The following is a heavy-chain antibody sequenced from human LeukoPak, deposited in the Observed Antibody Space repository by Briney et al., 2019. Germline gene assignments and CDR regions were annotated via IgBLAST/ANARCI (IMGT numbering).Heavy chain of an antibody. CDR3: GLAAYYYDSSGSDDAFDI. V-gene: IGHV3-64D*08. J-gene: IGHJ3*02. CDR1: GFNFNNYA. Sequence: GGSPRLSCSASGFNFNNYAMNWVRQAPGKGLEYVSAISSNGGSTYYADSVKGRCTISRDNSKNTLYLQMSSLRAEDTAVYYCGLAAYYYDSSGSDDAFDIWGQGTMVIVSS. CDR2: ISSNGGST. D-gene: IGHD3-22*01.